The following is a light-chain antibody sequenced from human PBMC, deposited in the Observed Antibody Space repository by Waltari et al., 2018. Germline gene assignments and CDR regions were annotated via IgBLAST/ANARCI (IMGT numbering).Light chain of an antibody. CDR2: GAS. CDR3: QQYVSSPLT. Sequence: EIVLTQSPGPLSLSPGERATLSCRTSQSVSSTYIAWYQQKPGQTPTLLIYGASNRATGIPDRFSDSGSGTDFTLTISRLEPEDSAVYYCQQYVSSPLTFGGGTKVEIK. CDR1: QSVSSTY. V-gene: IGKV3-20*01. J-gene: IGKJ4*01.